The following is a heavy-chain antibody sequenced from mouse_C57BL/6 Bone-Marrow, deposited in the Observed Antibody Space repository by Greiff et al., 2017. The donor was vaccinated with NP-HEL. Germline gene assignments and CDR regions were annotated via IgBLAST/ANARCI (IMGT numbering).Heavy chain of an antibody. V-gene: IGHV7-3*01. CDR2: IRNKANGYTT. D-gene: IGHD1-1*01. CDR1: GFTFTDYY. J-gene: IGHJ3*01. Sequence: EVQGVESGGGLVQPGGSLSLSCAASGFTFTDYYMSWVRQPPGKALEWLGFIRNKANGYTTEYSASVKGRFTISRDNSQSILYLQMNALRAEDSATYYCARSPYYGSSLFAYWGQGTLVTVSA. CDR3: ARSPYYGSSLFAY.